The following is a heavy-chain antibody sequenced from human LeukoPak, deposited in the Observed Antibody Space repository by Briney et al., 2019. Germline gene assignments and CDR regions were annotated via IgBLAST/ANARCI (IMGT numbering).Heavy chain of an antibody. J-gene: IGHJ4*02. Sequence: GSLRLSCAASGFTFSDYYMSWIRQAPGKGLEWVSYISSSGSTIYYADSVKGRFTISRDNAKNSLYLQMNSLRAEDTAVYYCARGDYYGSGSYYPTPDYWGQGTLVTVSS. V-gene: IGHV3-11*01. CDR2: ISSSGSTI. CDR3: ARGDYYGSGSYYPTPDY. CDR1: GFTFSDYY. D-gene: IGHD3-10*01.